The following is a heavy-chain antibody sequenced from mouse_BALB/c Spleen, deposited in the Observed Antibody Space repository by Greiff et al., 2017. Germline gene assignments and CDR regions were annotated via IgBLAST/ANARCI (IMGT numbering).Heavy chain of an antibody. D-gene: IGHD2-1*01. CDR3: ARFLGNYNYFDY. J-gene: IGHJ2*01. V-gene: IGHV1-15*01. CDR2: IDPETGGT. Sequence: QVQLQQSGAELVRPGASVTLSCKASGYTFTDYEMHWVKQTPVHGLEWIGAIDPETGGTAYNQKFKGKATLTADKSSSTAYMELRSLTSEDSAVYYCARFLGNYNYFDYWGQGTTLTVSS. CDR1: GYTFTDYE.